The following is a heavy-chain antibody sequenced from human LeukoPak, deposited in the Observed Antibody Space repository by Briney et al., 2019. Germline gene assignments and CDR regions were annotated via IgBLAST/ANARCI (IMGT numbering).Heavy chain of an antibody. V-gene: IGHV1-69*05. CDR1: GGTFSSYA. D-gene: IGHD3-10*01. Sequence: GASVKVSCKASGGTFSSYAISWVRQAPGQGLEWMGGIIPIFGTANYAQKFQGRVTITTDESTSTAYMELSSLRSEDTAVYYCARARESGPHFDYWGQGTLVTVSS. J-gene: IGHJ4*02. CDR3: ARARESGPHFDY. CDR2: IIPIFGTA.